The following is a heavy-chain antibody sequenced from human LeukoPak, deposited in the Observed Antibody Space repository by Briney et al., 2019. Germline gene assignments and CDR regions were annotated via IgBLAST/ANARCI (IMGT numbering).Heavy chain of an antibody. V-gene: IGHV1-2*02. CDR3: ARQIYYYYYMDV. CDR2: INPNSGGT. Sequence: ASVTVSFTASGYTFTVYYMHWVRQAPGQGLEWMGWINPNSGGTKYAQKFQGRVTMTRDTSISTAYMELSRLRSDDTAVYYCARQIYYYYYMDVWGKGTTVTISS. CDR1: GYTFTVYY. J-gene: IGHJ6*03.